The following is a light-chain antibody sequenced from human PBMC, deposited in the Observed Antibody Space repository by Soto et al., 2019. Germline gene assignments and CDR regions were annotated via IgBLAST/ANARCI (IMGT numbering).Light chain of an antibody. J-gene: IGLJ2*01. Sequence: QSVLTQPPSVSGAPGQRVTISCTGSRSNIGAGYAVPWYQQLPGTAPKLLIDGNTNRPSGIPDRFSGSKSGTSASLAITGRQAEDEAGYYCQSYYINSSGFVFGGGTKVTVL. V-gene: IGLV1-40*01. CDR2: GNT. CDR3: QSYYINSSGFV. CDR1: RSNIGAGYA.